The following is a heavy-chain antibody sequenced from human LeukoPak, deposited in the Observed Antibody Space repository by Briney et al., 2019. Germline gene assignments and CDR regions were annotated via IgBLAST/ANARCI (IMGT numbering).Heavy chain of an antibody. CDR3: ARESSSWFATYYYYYGMDV. Sequence: GGSLRLSCAASGFTFSSYGMPWVRQAPGKGLEWVAVIWYDGSNKYYADSVKGQFTISRDNSKNTLYLQMNSLRAEDTAVYYCARESSSWFATYYYYYGMDVWGQGTTVTVSS. J-gene: IGHJ6*02. CDR2: IWYDGSNK. D-gene: IGHD6-13*01. CDR1: GFTFSSYG. V-gene: IGHV3-33*01.